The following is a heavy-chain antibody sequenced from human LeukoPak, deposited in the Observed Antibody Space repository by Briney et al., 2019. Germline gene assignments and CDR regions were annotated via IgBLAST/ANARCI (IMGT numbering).Heavy chain of an antibody. CDR2: IWYDGTNK. V-gene: IGHV3-33*01. Sequence: PGRSLRLSCAASGFMFRTYGMQWVRQAPGKGLEWVAVIWYDGTNKYHIDSVKGRFTISRDNSKNTLYLQMNSLRAEDTAVYFCARGQHSPDYWGQGTLVTVSS. CDR1: GFMFRTYG. J-gene: IGHJ4*02. CDR3: ARGQHSPDY. D-gene: IGHD2-15*01.